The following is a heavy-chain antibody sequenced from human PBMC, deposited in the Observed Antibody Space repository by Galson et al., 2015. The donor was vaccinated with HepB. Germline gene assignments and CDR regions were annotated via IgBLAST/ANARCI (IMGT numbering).Heavy chain of an antibody. Sequence: QWVRQARGQRLEWMGWIVVDSGDTNYAQKFQERITITRDMSRSTAYMELSSLRSDDTAVYYCAADPYYDDRSGYSNLFDPWGQGTLVTVSS. V-gene: IGHV1-58*01. J-gene: IGHJ5*02. CDR2: IVVDSGDT. D-gene: IGHD3-22*01. CDR3: AADPYYDDRSGYSNLFDP.